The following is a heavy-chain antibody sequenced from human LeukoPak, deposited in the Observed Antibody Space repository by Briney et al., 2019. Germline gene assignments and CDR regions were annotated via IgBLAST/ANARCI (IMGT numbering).Heavy chain of an antibody. Sequence: GGSLRLSCAASGFTFDDYAMHWVRQAPGKGLEWVSGISWNSGSIGYADSVKGRFTISRDNAKNSLYLQMNSLRAEDTAFYYCAKDIDYGGHTVSGFGYWGQGTLVTVSS. CDR2: ISWNSGSI. CDR1: GFTFDDYA. CDR3: AKDIDYGGHTVSGFGY. J-gene: IGHJ4*02. D-gene: IGHD4-23*01. V-gene: IGHV3-9*01.